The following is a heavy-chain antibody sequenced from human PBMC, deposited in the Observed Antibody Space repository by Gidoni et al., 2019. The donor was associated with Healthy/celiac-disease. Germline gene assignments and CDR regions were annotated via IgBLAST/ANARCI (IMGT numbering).Heavy chain of an antibody. J-gene: IGHJ6*02. V-gene: IGHV3-30*18. CDR3: AKVPRGYSFLGMDV. CDR1: GFTFRSYG. Sequence: QVQLVESGGGVVQPGRSLRLSCAASGFTFRSYGFHWVRQAPGKGLEWVTVISYDGGNKYYADSVKGRFTISRDNSKNTLYLQMNSLRAEDTAVYYCAKVPRGYSFLGMDVWGQGTTVTVSS. D-gene: IGHD5-18*01. CDR2: ISYDGGNK.